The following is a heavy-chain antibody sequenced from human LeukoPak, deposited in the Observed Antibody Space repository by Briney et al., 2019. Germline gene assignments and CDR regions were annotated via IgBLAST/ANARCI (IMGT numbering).Heavy chain of an antibody. D-gene: IGHD3-10*01. J-gene: IGHJ5*02. Sequence: GASVKVSCKASGYTFTSYAMHWVRQAPGQRLEWMGWINAGNGNTKYSQKFQGRVTITRDTSAGTAYMELSSLRSEDTAVYYCARSLRGSGSPGDNWFDPWGQGTLVTVSS. CDR1: GYTFTSYA. CDR3: ARSLRGSGSPGDNWFDP. CDR2: INAGNGNT. V-gene: IGHV1-3*01.